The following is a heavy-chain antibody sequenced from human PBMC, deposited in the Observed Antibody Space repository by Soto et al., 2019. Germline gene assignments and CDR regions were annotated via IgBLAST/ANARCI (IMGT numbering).Heavy chain of an antibody. Sequence: GASVKVSCKASGYTFTSYYMHWVRQAPGQGLEWMAIINPSDGTAAYSQKFQGRVTMTRDTSTNTVYLDLSSLTSEDTAVYYCARIDYGDYVWFDPWGQGTLVTVSS. J-gene: IGHJ5*02. D-gene: IGHD4-17*01. V-gene: IGHV1-46*01. CDR3: ARIDYGDYVWFDP. CDR2: INPSDGTA. CDR1: GYTFTSYY.